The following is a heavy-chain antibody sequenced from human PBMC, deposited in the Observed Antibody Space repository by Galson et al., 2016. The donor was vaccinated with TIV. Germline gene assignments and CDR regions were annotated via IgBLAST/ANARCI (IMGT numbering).Heavy chain of an antibody. Sequence: VKVSCKVSGYNFTDYYLHWMQQAPGKGFEWMGHVDPEDGQTKYAPKFQGRVTMTADTSTDTAYVELASLRSEDTAIYSCTTVRLRGSGGMDVWGQGTTVIVSS. J-gene: IGHJ6*02. CDR3: TTVRLRGSGGMDV. D-gene: IGHD2-8*01. CDR2: VDPEDGQT. CDR1: GYNFTDYY. V-gene: IGHV1-69-2*01.